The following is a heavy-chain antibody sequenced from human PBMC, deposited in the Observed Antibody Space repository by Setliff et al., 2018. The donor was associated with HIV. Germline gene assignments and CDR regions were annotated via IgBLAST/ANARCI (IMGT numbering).Heavy chain of an antibody. CDR2: IYNSGGT. J-gene: IGHJ4*02. CDR1: GYSISSGYY. D-gene: IGHD2-21*01. Sequence: SETLSLTCTVSGYSISSGYYWGWIRQPPGRGLEWIGNIYNSGGTYYNPSLKSRITMSIDTSKNQFSLKLNSVTAADTAVYFCARASRWGSIPFDYWGQGTLVTVSS. CDR3: ARASRWGSIPFDY. V-gene: IGHV4-38-2*02.